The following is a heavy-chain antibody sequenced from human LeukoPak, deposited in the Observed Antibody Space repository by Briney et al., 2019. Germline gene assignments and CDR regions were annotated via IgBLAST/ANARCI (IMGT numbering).Heavy chain of an antibody. V-gene: IGHV1-69*13. CDR2: IIPIFGTA. D-gene: IGHD6-19*01. CDR1: GGTFSSYA. Sequence: ASVKVSCKASGGTFSSYAISWVRQAPGQGLEWMGGIIPIFGTANYAQKFQGRVTITADESTSTAYMELSSLRSDDTAAYYCARDYGASSGWYQGGMDVWGRGTTVTVSS. CDR3: ARDYGASSGWYQGGMDV. J-gene: IGHJ6*02.